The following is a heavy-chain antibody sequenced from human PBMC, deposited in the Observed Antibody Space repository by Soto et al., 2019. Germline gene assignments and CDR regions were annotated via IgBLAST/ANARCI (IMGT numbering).Heavy chain of an antibody. Sequence: GGSLRLSCAASGFTVSSNYMSWVRQAPGKGLEWVSVIYRGGSTYYADSVKGRFTISRENAKNSLYLQMNSLRAEDTAVYYCERDEGRYVFGRVFSYKRGWEVGGKGTRATVPS. CDR3: ERDEGRYVFGRVFSYKRGWEV. V-gene: IGHV3-53*01. CDR1: GFTVSSNY. J-gene: IGHJ6*04. CDR2: IYRGGST. D-gene: IGHD3-16*01.